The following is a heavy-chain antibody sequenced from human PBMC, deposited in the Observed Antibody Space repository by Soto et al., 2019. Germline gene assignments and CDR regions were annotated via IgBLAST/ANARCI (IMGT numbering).Heavy chain of an antibody. CDR3: ARDGSLYCSSTSCSRPVDY. D-gene: IGHD2-2*01. CDR2: ISSSSSYI. Sequence: GGSLRLSCATPGFTFSSYSMKWVPPAPGEGVGWVSSISSSSSYIYYADSVKGRFTISRDNAKNSLYLQMNSLRAEDTAVYYCARDGSLYCSSTSCSRPVDYWGQGTLVTVSS. V-gene: IGHV3-21*01. J-gene: IGHJ4*02. CDR1: GFTFSSYS.